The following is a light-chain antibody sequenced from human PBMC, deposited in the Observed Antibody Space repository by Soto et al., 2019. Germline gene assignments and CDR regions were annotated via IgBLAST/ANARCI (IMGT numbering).Light chain of an antibody. CDR2: EAS. CDR3: QQYHGYWT. V-gene: IGKV1-5*03. CDR1: QSISDS. J-gene: IGKJ1*01. Sequence: DIQMTQSPSTLSASVGDRVTITCRASQSISDSLAWYQQKPGKAPKLLIYEASSLKSGVPSRFSGSSSGTEYTLTISSLQPDDFATYYWQQYHGYWTFGQGTKVEIK.